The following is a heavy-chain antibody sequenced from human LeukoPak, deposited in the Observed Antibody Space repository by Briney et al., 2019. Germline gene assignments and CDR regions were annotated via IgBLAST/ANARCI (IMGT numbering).Heavy chain of an antibody. V-gene: IGHV3-30*18. D-gene: IGHD6-19*01. CDR1: GFTFSSYG. Sequence: PGRSLRLSCAASGFTFSSYGMHWVRQAPGKGLEWVAVISYDGSNKYYADSVKGRFTISRDNSKNTLYLQMNSLRAEDTAVYYCAKAPIAVAWVYFDYWGQGTLVTVSS. CDR2: ISYDGSNK. CDR3: AKAPIAVAWVYFDY. J-gene: IGHJ4*02.